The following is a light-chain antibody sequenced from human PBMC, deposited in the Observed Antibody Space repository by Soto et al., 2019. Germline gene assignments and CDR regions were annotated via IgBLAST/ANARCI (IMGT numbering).Light chain of an antibody. V-gene: IGKV1-39*01. CDR2: AAS. Sequence: DIQMTQSPSSMSASVGDRVTITCRASQRISTYLNWYQEKPGKAPMLLIYAASTLQSGVPSRFSGSGSGTDFTLTISSLQPEYFASYYCQQTYTTPWTFGQGTKVESK. CDR1: QRISTY. CDR3: QQTYTTPWT. J-gene: IGKJ1*01.